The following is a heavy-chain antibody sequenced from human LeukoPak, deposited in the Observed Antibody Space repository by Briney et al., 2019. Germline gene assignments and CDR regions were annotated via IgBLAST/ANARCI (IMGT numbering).Heavy chain of an antibody. CDR1: GFNFSTYE. J-gene: IGHJ4*02. CDR3: ARGSEYDVLIGYFPFDS. Sequence: EGSLRLSCAASGFNFSTYEMNWVRQAPGKGLEWISYISAIDNTIYYADSVMGRFTVSSDNAKNSVYLQLNSLGAEDTAVYYCARGSEYDVLIGYFPFDSWGQGTLVTVSS. D-gene: IGHD3-9*01. V-gene: IGHV3-48*03. CDR2: ISAIDNTI.